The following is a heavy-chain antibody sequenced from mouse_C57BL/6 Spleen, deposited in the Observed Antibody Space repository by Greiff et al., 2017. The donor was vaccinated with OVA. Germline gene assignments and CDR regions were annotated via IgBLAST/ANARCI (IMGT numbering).Heavy chain of an antibody. J-gene: IGHJ4*01. CDR2: IYPRSGNT. D-gene: IGHD1-1*01. CDR1: GYTFTSYG. CDR3: ARKEDYYGSSPPRGY. Sequence: QVQLKESGAELARPGASVKLSCTASGYTFTSYGISWVKQRTGQGLEWIGEIYPRSGNTYYTEKFKGKATLTADKSSSTAYMELRSLTSEDSAVYFCARKEDYYGSSPPRGYWGQGTSVTVSS. V-gene: IGHV1-81*01.